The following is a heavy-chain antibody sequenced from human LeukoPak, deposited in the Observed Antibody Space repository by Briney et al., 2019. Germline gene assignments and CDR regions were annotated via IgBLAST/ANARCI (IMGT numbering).Heavy chain of an antibody. J-gene: IGHJ4*02. V-gene: IGHV3-23*01. CDR3: AKLHNLNSDY. CDR2: IRGSGGST. D-gene: IGHD1-14*01. CDR1: GFTFSDYA. Sequence: GGSLRLSCEASGFTFSDYAMNWVRQAPGKGLEWVSTIRGSGGSTYCAGSVKGRFTISRDNSKSTLYLQMNSLRAEDTPVYYCAKLHNLNSDYWGQGTLVTVSS.